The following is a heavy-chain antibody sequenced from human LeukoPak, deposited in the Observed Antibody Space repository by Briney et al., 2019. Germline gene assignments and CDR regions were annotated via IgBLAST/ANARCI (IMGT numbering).Heavy chain of an antibody. D-gene: IGHD3-10*01. J-gene: IGHJ2*01. Sequence: SETLSLTCTVSGGSISSYYWSWIRQPPGKGLEWIGYIYYSGSTNYNPSLKSRVTISVDTSKNQFSLKLSSVTAADTAVYYCARDHRARDYYASRANWYFDLWGRGTLVTVSS. V-gene: IGHV4-59*01. CDR2: IYYSGST. CDR1: GGSISSYY. CDR3: ARDHRARDYYASRANWYFDL.